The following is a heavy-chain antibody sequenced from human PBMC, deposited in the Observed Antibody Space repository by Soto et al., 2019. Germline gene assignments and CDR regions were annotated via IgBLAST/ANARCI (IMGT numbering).Heavy chain of an antibody. CDR2: IYHGGST. V-gene: IGHV4-30-2*01. CDR1: GGSISSDYYS. CDR3: ARLNRLRNDAFDI. J-gene: IGHJ3*02. Sequence: QVQLQESGSWLVKPSETLSLTCAVSGGSISSDYYSWSWIRQPPGKDLEWIGYIYHGGSTYYNPSLRSRVTLSVDTSKNHFSLRLTSVTAADTAVYSCARLNRLRNDAFDIWGQGTLVAVSS. D-gene: IGHD3-16*01.